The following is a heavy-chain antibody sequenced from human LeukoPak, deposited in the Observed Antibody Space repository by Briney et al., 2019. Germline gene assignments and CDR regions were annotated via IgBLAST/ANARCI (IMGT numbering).Heavy chain of an antibody. CDR3: VRASGSFDY. J-gene: IGHJ4*02. V-gene: IGHV3-33*01. CDR2: IWSDGSNK. Sequence: GGSLRLSCAASGFTFSDYGIHWVRQAPGKGLEWVAVIWSDGSNKYYADSVKGRFTISRDNSKKTLYLQMNSLRVEDPAVYYCVRASGSFDYWGQGTLVTVSS. CDR1: GFTFSDYG. D-gene: IGHD3-10*01.